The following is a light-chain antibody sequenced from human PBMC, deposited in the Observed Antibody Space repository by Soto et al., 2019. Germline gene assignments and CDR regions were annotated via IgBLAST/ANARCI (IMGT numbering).Light chain of an antibody. CDR1: SGHNNHA. CDR2: LNSDGSH. Sequence: QSVLTQSPSASASLGASVKLTCTLSSGHNNHAIAWHQQQPEKVPRYVLKLNSDGSHNKVDGIPDRFSGSSYGAERYLPIASLQSEDEADYYCQTWDTGIRVFGGGTKLTVL. J-gene: IGLJ3*02. CDR3: QTWDTGIRV. V-gene: IGLV4-69*01.